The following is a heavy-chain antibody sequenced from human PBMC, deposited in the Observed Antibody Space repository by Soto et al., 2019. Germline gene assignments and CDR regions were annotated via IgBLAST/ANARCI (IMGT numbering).Heavy chain of an antibody. D-gene: IGHD2-15*01. CDR2: IYNSGST. CDR1: GGSIGNYF. CDR3: ARDFVCSGEECYSGYDY. V-gene: IGHV4-59*01. Sequence: SETLSLTCNVSGGSIGNYFWTWIRQPPGKGLEWIGYIYNSGSTIYNPSLKSRVTMSVDTSKNHFSLKVSSVTAADTAVYYCARDFVCSGEECYSGYDYWGQGILVTVSS. J-gene: IGHJ4*02.